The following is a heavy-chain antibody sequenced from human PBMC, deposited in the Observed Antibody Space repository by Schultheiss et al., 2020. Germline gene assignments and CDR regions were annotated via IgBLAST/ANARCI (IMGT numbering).Heavy chain of an antibody. CDR3: ARDHTMMDAFDI. V-gene: IGHV3-66*01. D-gene: IGHD3-22*01. CDR1: GFTFSSFA. J-gene: IGHJ3*02. Sequence: GGSLRLSCAASGFTFSSFAMSWVRQAPGKGLEWVSVIYSGGSTYYADSVKGRFTISRDNSKNTLYLQMNSLRAEDTAVYYCARDHTMMDAFDIWGQGTMVTVSS. CDR2: IYSGGST.